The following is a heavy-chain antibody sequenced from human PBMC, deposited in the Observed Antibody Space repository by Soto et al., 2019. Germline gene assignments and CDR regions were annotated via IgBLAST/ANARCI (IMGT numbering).Heavy chain of an antibody. D-gene: IGHD5-12*01. J-gene: IGHJ4*02. CDR1: GLNFSGYE. CDR3: ARDPPVKYSGYDY. Sequence: AGGPLRLSCAASGLNFSGYERNWVRQAPGKGLEWVSYISSSGSTIYYADSVKGRFTISRDNAKNSLYLQMNSLRAEDTAVYYCARDPPVKYSGYDYWGQGTLVTVSS. V-gene: IGHV3-48*03. CDR2: ISSSGSTI.